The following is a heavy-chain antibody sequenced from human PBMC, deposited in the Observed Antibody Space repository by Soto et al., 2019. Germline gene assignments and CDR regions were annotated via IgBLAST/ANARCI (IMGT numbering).Heavy chain of an antibody. CDR2: ISSSSSYI. CDR3: VRGVGYCSSTSCPKSVYYYGMDV. CDR1: GFTFSSYS. V-gene: IGHV3-21*01. D-gene: IGHD2-2*03. Sequence: GGSLRLSCAASGFTFSSYSMNWVRQAPGKGLEWVSSISSSSSYIYYADSVKGRFTISRDNAKNSLYLQMNSLRAEDTAVYYCVRGVGYCSSTSCPKSVYYYGMDVWGQGTTVTVSS. J-gene: IGHJ6*02.